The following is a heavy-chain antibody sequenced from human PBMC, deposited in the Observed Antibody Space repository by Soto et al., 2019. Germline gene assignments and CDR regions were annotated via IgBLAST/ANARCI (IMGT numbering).Heavy chain of an antibody. CDR1: GFTFSSYA. V-gene: IGHV3-30-3*01. CDR2: ISYDGSNK. J-gene: IGHJ1*01. Sequence: PGGSLRLSCAASGFTFSSYAMHGVRQAPGKGLEWVAVISYDGSNKYYADSVKGRFTISRDNSKNTLYLQMNSLRAEDTAVYYCASALSSWYSSEEGSYFQHWGQGTLVTVSS. CDR3: ASALSSWYSSEEGSYFQH. D-gene: IGHD6-13*01.